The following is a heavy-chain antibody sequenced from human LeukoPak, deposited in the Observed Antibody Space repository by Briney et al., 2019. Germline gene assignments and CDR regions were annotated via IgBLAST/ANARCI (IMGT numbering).Heavy chain of an antibody. CDR2: ISSSSSYI. Sequence: SGGSLRLSCAASGFTFSSYSMNWVRQAPGKGLEWVSSISSSSSYIYYADSVKGRFTISRDNAKNSLYLQMNSLRAEDTAVYYCARDSEPNRGNRITMVYWGQGTLVTVSS. CDR3: ARDSEPNRGNRITMVY. V-gene: IGHV3-21*01. J-gene: IGHJ4*02. CDR1: GFTFSSYS. D-gene: IGHD3-10*01.